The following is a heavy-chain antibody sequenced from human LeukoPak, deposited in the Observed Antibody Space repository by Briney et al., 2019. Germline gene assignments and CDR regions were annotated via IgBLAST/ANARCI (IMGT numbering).Heavy chain of an antibody. V-gene: IGHV4-59*08. J-gene: IGHJ4*02. CDR3: ARGDSSGWPQFDH. Sequence: SETLSLTCTVSGGSISSYYWSWIRQPPGKGLEWIGYIYYSGSTNYNPSLKSRVTISVDTSKNQFSLKLSSVTAADTAVYYCARGDSSGWPQFDHWGQGTLVTVSS. D-gene: IGHD6-19*01. CDR2: IYYSGST. CDR1: GGSISSYY.